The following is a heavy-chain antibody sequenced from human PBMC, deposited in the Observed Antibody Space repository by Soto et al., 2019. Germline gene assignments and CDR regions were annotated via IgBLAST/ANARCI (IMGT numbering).Heavy chain of an antibody. CDR2: INPNSGST. Sequence: ASVKVSCKPLGYTFTAYDMDWVRQPPGQGLGWLGWINPNSGSTNYAQKFQGRVTMTRDTSISTAYMGLGRMRSDGTTVYYCAREACITGTSGSGWFDPWGQGTLVTVSS. CDR1: GYTFTAYD. D-gene: IGHD1-7*01. V-gene: IGHV1-2*02. CDR3: AREACITGTSGSGWFDP. J-gene: IGHJ5*02.